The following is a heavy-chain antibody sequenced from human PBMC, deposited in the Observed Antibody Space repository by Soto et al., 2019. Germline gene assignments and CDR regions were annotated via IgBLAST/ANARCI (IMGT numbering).Heavy chain of an antibody. Sequence: EVQLVESGGGLVQPGGSLRLSCAASGFTFSSYSMNWVRQAPGKGLEWVSYISSSSSTIYYVDSVKGRFTISRDTAKNSLYLQMNSRRAEDTAVYYCARLVKIVVAATHDAFDIWGQGTMVTVSS. V-gene: IGHV3-48*01. CDR1: GFTFSSYS. J-gene: IGHJ3*02. CDR3: ARLVKIVVAATHDAFDI. CDR2: ISSSSSTI. D-gene: IGHD2-15*01.